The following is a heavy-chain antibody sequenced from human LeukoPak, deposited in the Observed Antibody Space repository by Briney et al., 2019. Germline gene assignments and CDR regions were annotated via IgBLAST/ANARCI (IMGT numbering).Heavy chain of an antibody. Sequence: PGRSLRLSCTTSGFTFGDYTMSWFRLAPGKGLEWVGFIRTKAFGGTPEYAASVKGRFTISRADSTRIAYLQMNSMKTEDTAVYYCSRGAAAGITGWFDPWGQGTLVTVSS. CDR1: GFTFGDYT. D-gene: IGHD6-13*01. CDR3: SRGAAAGITGWFDP. CDR2: IRTKAFGGTP. J-gene: IGHJ5*02. V-gene: IGHV3-49*03.